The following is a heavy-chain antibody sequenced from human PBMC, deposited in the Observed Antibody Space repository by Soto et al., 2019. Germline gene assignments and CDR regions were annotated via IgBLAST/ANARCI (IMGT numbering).Heavy chain of an antibody. CDR3: ARDGNPPKITGEFDY. Sequence: GASVKVSCKASGGTFSSYAISWVRQAPGQGLEWMGGIIPIFGTANYTQKFQGRVTITADKSTSTAYMELSSLRSEDTAVYYCARDGNPPKITGEFDYWGLGTLVTVSS. V-gene: IGHV1-69*06. J-gene: IGHJ4*02. CDR2: IIPIFGTA. D-gene: IGHD2-15*01. CDR1: GGTFSSYA.